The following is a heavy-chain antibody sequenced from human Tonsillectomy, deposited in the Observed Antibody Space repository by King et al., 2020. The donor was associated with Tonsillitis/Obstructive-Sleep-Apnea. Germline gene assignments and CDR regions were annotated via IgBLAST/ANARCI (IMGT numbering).Heavy chain of an antibody. CDR2: INHSGGT. Sequence: VQLQQWGAGLLKPSEPLSLTCAVYGGSFSGYYWSWIRQPPGKGLEWIGEINHSGGTNYNPSLKIRVTISVDTSKNQFSLKLSSVTAADTAVYYCARGPGLRRGWFDPWGQGTLVTVSS. CDR1: GGSFSGYY. CDR3: ARGPGLRRGWFDP. D-gene: IGHD5-12*01. V-gene: IGHV4-34*01. J-gene: IGHJ5*02.